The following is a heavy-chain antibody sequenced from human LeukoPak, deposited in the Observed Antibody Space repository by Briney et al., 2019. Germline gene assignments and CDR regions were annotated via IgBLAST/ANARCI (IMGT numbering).Heavy chain of an antibody. Sequence: GESLKISCKGSGYSFTSYWISWVRQMPGKGLEWMGRIDPSDSYTNYSPSFQGHVTISADKSISTAYLQWSSLKASDTAMYYCALIAVADNQNHFDYWGQGTLVTVSS. D-gene: IGHD6-19*01. CDR3: ALIAVADNQNHFDY. V-gene: IGHV5-10-1*01. J-gene: IGHJ4*02. CDR2: IDPSDSYT. CDR1: GYSFTSYW.